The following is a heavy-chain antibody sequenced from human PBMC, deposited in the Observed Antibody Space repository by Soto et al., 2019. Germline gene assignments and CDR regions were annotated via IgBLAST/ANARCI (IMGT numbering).Heavy chain of an antibody. D-gene: IGHD6-13*01. Sequence: ASVKVSCKASGYTFTSYGVHWVRQAPGQRLEWMGWINAANGDTKYSPKFQGRVTITRDTSASTAYMELSSLRSEDTAVYYCVRRHVSATGIDWFDPWGQGTLVTVSS. CDR2: INAANGDT. CDR3: VRRHVSATGIDWFDP. CDR1: GYTFTSYG. V-gene: IGHV1-3*01. J-gene: IGHJ5*02.